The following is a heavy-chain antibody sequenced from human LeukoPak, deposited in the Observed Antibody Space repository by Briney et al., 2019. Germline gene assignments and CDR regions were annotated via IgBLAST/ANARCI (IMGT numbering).Heavy chain of an antibody. CDR1: GFTFSSYA. J-gene: IGHJ4*02. Sequence: GGSLRLSCAASGFTFSSYAMSWVRQAPGKGLEWVSAISGSGGSTYYAGSVKGRFTISRDNSKNTLYLQMNSLRAEDTAVYYCARGSRWGSYGYFDYWGQGTLVTVSS. CDR2: ISGSGGST. V-gene: IGHV3-23*01. D-gene: IGHD5-18*01. CDR3: ARGSRWGSYGYFDY.